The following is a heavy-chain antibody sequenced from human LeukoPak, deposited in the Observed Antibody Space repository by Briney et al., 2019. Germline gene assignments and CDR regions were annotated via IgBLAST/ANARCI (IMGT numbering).Heavy chain of an antibody. CDR1: GFTFSSYE. Sequence: PGGSLRLSCAASGFTFSSYEMNWVRQAPGKGLEWVSYISSGGSTIYYADSVKGRFTISRDNAKNSLYLQMNSLRAEDTAVYYCARDRGGLYGLDYWGQGTLVTVSS. CDR3: ARDRGGLYGLDY. J-gene: IGHJ4*02. V-gene: IGHV3-48*03. CDR2: ISSGGSTI. D-gene: IGHD2-2*02.